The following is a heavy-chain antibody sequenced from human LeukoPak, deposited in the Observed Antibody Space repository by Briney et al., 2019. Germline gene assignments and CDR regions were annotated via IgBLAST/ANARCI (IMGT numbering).Heavy chain of an antibody. CDR2: MNPNSGNT. CDR3: ARSLPVIAVAGTRFARFDY. CDR1: GYTFTSYD. Sequence: GASVKVSCKASGYTFTSYDINWVRQATGQGLEWMGWMNPNSGNTGYAQKFQGRVTITRNTSISTAYMELSSLRSEDTAVYYCARSLPVIAVAGTRFARFDYWGQGTLVTVSS. V-gene: IGHV1-8*03. J-gene: IGHJ4*02. D-gene: IGHD6-19*01.